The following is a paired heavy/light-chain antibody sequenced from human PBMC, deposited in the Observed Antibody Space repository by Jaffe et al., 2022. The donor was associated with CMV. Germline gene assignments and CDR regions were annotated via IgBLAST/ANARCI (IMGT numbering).Light chain of an antibody. CDR2: AAS. CDR3: QQLNSYPS. CDR1: QGISSY. J-gene: IGKJ3*01. V-gene: IGKV1-9*01. Sequence: DIQLTQSPSFLSASVGDRVTITCRASQGISSYLAWYQQKPGKAPKLLIYAASTLQSGVPSRFSGSGSGTEFTLTISSLQPEDFATYYCQQLNSYPSFGPGTKVDIK.
Heavy chain of an antibody. D-gene: IGHD3-3*01. CDR3: ARDLGGVTYYDFWSTDYYYMDV. CDR2: INPSGGST. V-gene: IGHV1-46*01. J-gene: IGHJ6*03. CDR1: GYTFTSYY. Sequence: QVQLVQSGAEVKKPGASVKVSCKASGYTFTSYYMHWVRQAPGQGLEWMGIINPSGGSTSYAQKFQGRVTMTRDTSTSTVYMELSSLRSEDTAVYYCARDLGGVTYYDFWSTDYYYMDVWGKGTTVTVSS.